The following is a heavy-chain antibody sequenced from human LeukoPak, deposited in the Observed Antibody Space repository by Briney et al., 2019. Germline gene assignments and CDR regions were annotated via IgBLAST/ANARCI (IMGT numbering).Heavy chain of an antibody. Sequence: SETLSLTCTVSGGSISSYDWSWIRQPPGKGLEWIGDIYYSGSTNYNPSLKRRVTISVDPSKNQLSLKLRSVTAADTAVYYCARTRYNWNDYYVDYWGQGTLVPVSS. D-gene: IGHD1-20*01. V-gene: IGHV4-59*01. CDR3: ARTRYNWNDYYVDY. CDR2: IYYSGST. CDR1: GGSISSYD. J-gene: IGHJ4*02.